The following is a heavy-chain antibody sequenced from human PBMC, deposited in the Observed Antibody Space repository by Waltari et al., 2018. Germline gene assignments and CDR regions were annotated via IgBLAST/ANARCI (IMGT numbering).Heavy chain of an antibody. CDR2: IKQDGSEN. CDR1: GFTFSSYW. CDR3: ARVFVYGANSGKRPMDV. V-gene: IGHV3-7*01. Sequence: GGLVQPGGSLRLSCAASGFTFSSYWMTWVRQAPGKGLEWVANIKQDGSENYYVDSVKGRFTISRDDAKNSLYLQMNSLRNEDTAVYFCARVFVYGANSGKRPMDVWGKGTTVTVSS. D-gene: IGHD4-17*01. J-gene: IGHJ6*03.